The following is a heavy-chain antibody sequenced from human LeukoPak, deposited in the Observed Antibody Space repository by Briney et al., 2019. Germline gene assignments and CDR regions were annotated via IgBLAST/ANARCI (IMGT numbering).Heavy chain of an antibody. Sequence: SETLSLTCAVYGGSFSGYYWRWIRQPPGKGLEWIGEINHSGSTNYNPSLKSRVTISVDTSKNQFSLKLSSVTAADTAVYYCARGLRLTGTTYYGMDVWGQGTTVTVSS. V-gene: IGHV4-34*01. D-gene: IGHD1-7*01. CDR1: GGSFSGYY. J-gene: IGHJ6*02. CDR3: ARGLRLTGTTYYGMDV. CDR2: INHSGST.